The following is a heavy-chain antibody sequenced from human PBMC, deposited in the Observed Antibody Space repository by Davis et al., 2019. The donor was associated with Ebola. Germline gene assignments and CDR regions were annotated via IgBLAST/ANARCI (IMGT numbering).Heavy chain of an antibody. CDR2: ISYDGGKT. CDR1: GFTFRTYA. CDR3: AKAGGSGFSYSGMDV. Sequence: PGGSLRLSCAASGFTFRTYAMHWVRQAPGKGLEWLAVISYDGGKTYYADSVKGRFTVSRDNSKQTLYLQMNTLRAEDTAVYYCAKAGGSGFSYSGMDVWGQGTTVTVSS. D-gene: IGHD3-10*01. V-gene: IGHV3-30-3*01. J-gene: IGHJ6*02.